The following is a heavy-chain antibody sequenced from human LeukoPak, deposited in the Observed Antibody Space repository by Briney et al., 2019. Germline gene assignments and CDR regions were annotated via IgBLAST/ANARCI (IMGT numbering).Heavy chain of an antibody. CDR3: AKAFGNSDDYYYYMDV. CDR2: ISGSAGSA. D-gene: IGHD4-23*01. J-gene: IGHJ6*03. Sequence: GGSLRLSCAASGFTFSSYAMRWVRQAPGKGRQWVSTISGSAGSAYYADSVRGRFTISRDNSTNTLSLQMNSLRAEDTAIYYCAKAFGNSDDYYYYMDVWGKGTTVTVSS. CDR1: GFTFSSYA. V-gene: IGHV3-23*01.